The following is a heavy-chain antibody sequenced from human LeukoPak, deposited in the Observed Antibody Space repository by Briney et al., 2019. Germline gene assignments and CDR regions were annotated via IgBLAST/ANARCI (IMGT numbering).Heavy chain of an antibody. CDR2: ISKSGDIT. Sequence: GSLRLSCAASGFTLSKYGMKWVRQAAGKGLEYVSGISKSGDITHYVDSVKGRFTISRDNSKNTLYLQMNSLRAEDTALYYCATEGFYYWGPGTLVTVSS. CDR1: GFTLSKYG. V-gene: IGHV3-23*01. J-gene: IGHJ4*02. CDR3: ATEGFYY.